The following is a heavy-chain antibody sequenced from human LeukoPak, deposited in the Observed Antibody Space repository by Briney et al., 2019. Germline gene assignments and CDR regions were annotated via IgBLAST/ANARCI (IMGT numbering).Heavy chain of an antibody. CDR1: GFTFSSYA. Sequence: GGSLRLSCAASGFTFSSYAMSWVRQAPGKGLEWVSAISGNGGNTYYADSVKGRFTISRDNSKNTLYLQINSLRAEDTAVYYCAKDPRSYIVTTMLFQYWGQGTLVTVSS. CDR2: ISGNGGNT. V-gene: IGHV3-23*01. D-gene: IGHD5-12*01. CDR3: AKDPRSYIVTTMLFQY. J-gene: IGHJ4*02.